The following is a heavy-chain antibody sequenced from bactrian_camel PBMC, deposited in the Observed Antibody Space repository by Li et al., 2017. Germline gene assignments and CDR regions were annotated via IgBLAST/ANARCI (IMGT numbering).Heavy chain of an antibody. V-gene: IGHV3S19*01. CDR2: IGPGDGRT. CDR1: GFTFSNTW. Sequence: QLVGSGGGLVQPGGSLRLSCAASGFTFSNTWMHWVRQAPGKGLEWVSSIGPGDGRTSSADSVKGRFTISRDNAKNTVNLQMNSLKPEDTAVYYCVRDYDGPARSYGMDYWGEGTQVTVS. J-gene: IGHJ7*01. D-gene: IGHD1*01.